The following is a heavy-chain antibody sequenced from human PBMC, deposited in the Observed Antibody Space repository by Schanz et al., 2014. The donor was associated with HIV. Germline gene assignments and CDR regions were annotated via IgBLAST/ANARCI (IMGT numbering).Heavy chain of an antibody. CDR3: ARDLGVTISTSGPPRNYYAMDV. V-gene: IGHV3-33*01. CDR1: GFPFNFYG. J-gene: IGHJ6*02. CDR2: IWNSGNNT. Sequence: QVQLVESGGGVVQPGKSLRLSCTASGFPFNFYGIHWVRQAPGKGLEWVALIWNSGNNTFYGDSVKGRFTVSRDNSKNTVYLQMNSLRAEDTAVFYCARDLGVTISTSGPPRNYYAMDVWGQGTAVTVSS. D-gene: IGHD3-3*01.